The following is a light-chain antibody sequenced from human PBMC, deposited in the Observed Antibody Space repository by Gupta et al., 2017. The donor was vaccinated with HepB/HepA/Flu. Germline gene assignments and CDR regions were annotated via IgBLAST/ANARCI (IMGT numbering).Light chain of an antibody. CDR2: KAS. J-gene: IGKJ1*01. Sequence: DIQMTQSPSTLSASVGDRVTITCRASQSINNWLAWYQQKPGKAPKLLIYKASTLESGVPSRFSGSGSGTEFTLTISSLQPDDFATYYCQQDYTNSETFGQGTKVEI. CDR3: QQDYTNSET. V-gene: IGKV1-5*03. CDR1: QSINNW.